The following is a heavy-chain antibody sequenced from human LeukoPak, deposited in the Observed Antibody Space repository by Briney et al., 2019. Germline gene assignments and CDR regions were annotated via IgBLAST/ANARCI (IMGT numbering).Heavy chain of an antibody. Sequence: ASVKVSCKASGYTFTSYDINWVRQATGQGLEWMGWMNPNSGNTGYAQKFQGRVTMTRNTSISTAYMELSSLRSEDTAVYYCARAGVYCSGGSCYSGNWFDPWGQGTLVTVSS. J-gene: IGHJ5*02. CDR1: GYTFTSYD. CDR2: MNPNSGNT. V-gene: IGHV1-8*01. D-gene: IGHD2-15*01. CDR3: ARAGVYCSGGSCYSGNWFDP.